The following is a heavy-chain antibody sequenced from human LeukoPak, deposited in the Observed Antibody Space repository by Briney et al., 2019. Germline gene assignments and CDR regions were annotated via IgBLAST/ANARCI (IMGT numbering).Heavy chain of an antibody. J-gene: IGHJ4*02. V-gene: IGHV1-3*01. CDR2: INAGNGNT. Sequence: ASVKVSCKASGYTFTSYVMHWVRQAPGQRLEWLGWINAGNGNTKYSQKFQGRVTITRDTSASTAYMELSSLRSEDTAVYYCARGIAAAGSLWNYYFGYWGQGTLVTVSS. D-gene: IGHD6-13*01. CDR1: GYTFTSYV. CDR3: ARGIAAAGSLWNYYFGY.